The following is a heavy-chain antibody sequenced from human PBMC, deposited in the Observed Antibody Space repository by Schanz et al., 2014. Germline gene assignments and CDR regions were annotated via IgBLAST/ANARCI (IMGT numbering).Heavy chain of an antibody. Sequence: QVQLVESGGGVVQPGRSLRLSCAASGFTFSSYTMHWVRQAPGTGLEWVAVISYDGTNKYYADSVKGRFIISRDSSKNTLFLQMNSLRAKDTAVYFCARDGGRDGYNLAFDVWGQGTLVTVSS. CDR3: ARDGGRDGYNLAFDV. J-gene: IGHJ3*01. V-gene: IGHV3-30*14. CDR1: GFTFSSYT. CDR2: ISYDGTNK. D-gene: IGHD5-12*01.